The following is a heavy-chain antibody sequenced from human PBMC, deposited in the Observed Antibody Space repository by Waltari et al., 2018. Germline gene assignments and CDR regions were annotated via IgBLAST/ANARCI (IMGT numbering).Heavy chain of an antibody. Sequence: QLQLQESGPGLVEPSETLSLTCTVPGGSIHSSSNSYWGWTRQPPGKGMEWIGSIYYNGSTYYNPSLKSRVTISVDTSKNQFSLKLSSVTAADTVVYYCARRAWGSGWSYWGQGTLVAVSS. V-gene: IGHV4-39*01. CDR3: ARRAWGSGWSY. J-gene: IGHJ4*02. CDR2: IYYNGST. CDR1: GGSIHSSSNSY. D-gene: IGHD6-19*01.